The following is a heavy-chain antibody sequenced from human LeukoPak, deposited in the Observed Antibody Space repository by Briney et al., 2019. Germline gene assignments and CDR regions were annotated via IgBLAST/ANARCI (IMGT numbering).Heavy chain of an antibody. CDR2: IRSGGST. Sequence: PGGSLRLSCAASGFTVSSSYMTWVRQAPGKGLEWVSVIRSGGSTVYADSVKGRFTISKDNAKNTVYLQMNNLRAEDTAVYYCVSFYETYWGRGTLVTVSS. CDR3: VSFYETY. V-gene: IGHV3-53*01. CDR1: GFTVSSSY. J-gene: IGHJ4*02. D-gene: IGHD2/OR15-2a*01.